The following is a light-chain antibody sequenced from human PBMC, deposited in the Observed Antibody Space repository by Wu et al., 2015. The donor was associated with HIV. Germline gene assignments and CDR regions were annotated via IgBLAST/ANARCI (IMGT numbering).Light chain of an antibody. CDR2: SAS. J-gene: IGKJ1*01. CDR3: QQYQT. V-gene: IGKV3-20*01. Sequence: EVVLTQSPVSLSLSPGERATLSCRASQNVSNDLGWYQQTPGQAPRLLIYSASSRAIGIPDRFSGSGSGTDFTLTISRLEPEDFAVYYCQQYQTFGQGTKVEIK. CDR1: QNVSND.